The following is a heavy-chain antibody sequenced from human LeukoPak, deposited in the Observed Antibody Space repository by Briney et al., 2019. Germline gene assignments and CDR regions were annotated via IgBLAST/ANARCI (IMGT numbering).Heavy chain of an antibody. CDR3: ARGTGYFDY. V-gene: IGHV3-48*02. Sequence: GGSLRLSCAAPGFAFSSYSMNWVRQAPGEGLEWVSHISSSSSTIYYADSVKGRFTISRDDAKNSLYLQMNNLRDEDTAVYHCARGTGYFDYWGQGTLVTVSS. CDR1: GFAFSSYS. J-gene: IGHJ4*02. CDR2: ISSSSSTI. D-gene: IGHD2-8*02.